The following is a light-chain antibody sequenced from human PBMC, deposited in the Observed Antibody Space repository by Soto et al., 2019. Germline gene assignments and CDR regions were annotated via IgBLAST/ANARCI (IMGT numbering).Light chain of an antibody. J-gene: IGKJ1*01. CDR3: QQSYSAPRT. Sequence: DSQMTQSPSSLSASVGDRVAIICRASQSISNYLIWYQQKPGKAPKLLIYAASSLQSGVPSRFSGSGSGTDFTLTISSLQSEDFATYYCQQSYSAPRTFGQGTKVDNK. CDR1: QSISNY. V-gene: IGKV1-39*01. CDR2: AAS.